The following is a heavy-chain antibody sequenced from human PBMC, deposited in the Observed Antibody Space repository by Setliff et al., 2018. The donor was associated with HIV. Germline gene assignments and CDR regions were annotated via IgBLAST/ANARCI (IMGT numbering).Heavy chain of an antibody. CDR3: ARLGSGWSDSYYYAMDV. CDR1: GYTFTTFG. D-gene: IGHD6-19*01. CDR2: ISAYNGHT. Sequence: ASVKVSCKASGYTFTTFGISWVRQAPGQGLEWMGWISAYNGHTNYAQKFQGRATMTTDTSTSTAYMELRSLRSDDTAVYYCARLGSGWSDSYYYAMDVWGQGTTVTVSS. V-gene: IGHV1-18*01. J-gene: IGHJ6*02.